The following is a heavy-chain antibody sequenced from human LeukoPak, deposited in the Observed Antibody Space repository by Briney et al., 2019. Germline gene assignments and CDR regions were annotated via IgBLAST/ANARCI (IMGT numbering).Heavy chain of an antibody. V-gene: IGHV1-2*02. CDR3: AREGYSSGQPPVNWFDP. CDR2: INPNSGGT. Sequence: ASVKVSCKASGYTFTGYYMHWVRQAPGQGLEWMGWINPNSGGTNYAQKFQGRVTMTRDTPISTAYMELSRLRSDDTAVYYCAREGYSSGQPPVNWFDPWGQGTLVTVSS. D-gene: IGHD6-19*01. CDR1: GYTFTGYY. J-gene: IGHJ5*02.